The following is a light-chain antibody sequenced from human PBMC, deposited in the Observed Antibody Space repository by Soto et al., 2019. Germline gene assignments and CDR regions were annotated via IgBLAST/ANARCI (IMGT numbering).Light chain of an antibody. CDR2: AAS. Sequence: DIQITQSPSSVSAPVRDRVKPNFRSSQGISSWLAWYQQKPGKAPKLLIYAASSLQSGVPSRFSGSGSGTDFTLTISSLQTEDFATYYCKQANSFPLTFGGGTKVDIK. CDR1: QGISSW. CDR3: KQANSFPLT. V-gene: IGKV1-12*01. J-gene: IGKJ4*01.